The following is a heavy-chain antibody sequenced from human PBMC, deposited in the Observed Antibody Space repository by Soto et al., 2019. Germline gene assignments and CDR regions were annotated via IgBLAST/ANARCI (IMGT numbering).Heavy chain of an antibody. CDR2: INHSGIT. J-gene: IGHJ6*02. V-gene: IGHV4-34*01. CDR1: GGSFSGYY. Sequence: PSETLSLTCAVYGGSFSGYYWSWISQPPWKGLEWIGEINHSGITNYNRSLKSRVTISVDTSKNQFALKLRSVTAADKAVYYCARGDDWLLEDYYSYGMDVWGPGTTV. CDR3: ARGDDWLLEDYYSYGMDV. D-gene: IGHD3-9*01.